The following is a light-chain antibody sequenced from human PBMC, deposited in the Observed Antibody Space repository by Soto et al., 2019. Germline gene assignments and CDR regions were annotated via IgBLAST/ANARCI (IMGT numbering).Light chain of an antibody. CDR3: HQVYTYPRT. Sequence: IQLTQSPSSPSASVGGRGTITCRASQGVRSYLAWFQQRPGKAPKLLIFGAYTLQNGVHARFSGGGFGTEFTLTITSLQPEDFATYYCHQVYTYPRTFGQGTKVDIK. CDR2: GAY. CDR1: QGVRSY. V-gene: IGKV1-9*01. J-gene: IGKJ1*01.